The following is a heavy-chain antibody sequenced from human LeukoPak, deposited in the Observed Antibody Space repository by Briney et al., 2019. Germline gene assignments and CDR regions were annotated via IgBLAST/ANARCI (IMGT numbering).Heavy chain of an antibody. CDR2: FRYSGNT. CDR1: GGSVTPSY. D-gene: IGHD6-19*01. J-gene: IGHJ4*02. CDR3: AATQKWLAFVY. Sequence: PSETLSLTCTVSGGSVTPSYWSWIRQPPGEGLEWIGNFRYSGNTDFNPSLKSRVTISLDTSKNQFSLNLNSVTAADTAVYYCAATQKWLAFVYWGQGILVTVSS. V-gene: IGHV4-59*02.